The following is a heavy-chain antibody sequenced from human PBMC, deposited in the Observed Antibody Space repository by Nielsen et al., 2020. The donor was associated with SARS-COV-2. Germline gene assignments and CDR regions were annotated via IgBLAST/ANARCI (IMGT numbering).Heavy chain of an antibody. V-gene: IGHV3-9*01. CDR2: ISWNSGSI. J-gene: IGHJ4*02. D-gene: IGHD6-19*01. CDR1: GFTFDDYA. Sequence: CAASGFTFDDYAMHWVRQAPGKGLEWVSGISWNSGSIGYADSVKGRFTISRDNAKNSLYLQMNSLRAEDTALYYCAKDLIPIAVAGFDYWGQGTLVTVSS. CDR3: AKDLIPIAVAGFDY.